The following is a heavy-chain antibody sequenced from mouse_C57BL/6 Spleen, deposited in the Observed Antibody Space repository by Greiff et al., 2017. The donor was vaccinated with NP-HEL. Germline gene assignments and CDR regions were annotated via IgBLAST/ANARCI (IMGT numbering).Heavy chain of an antibody. Sequence: QVQLQQPGAELVRPGSSVKLSCKASGYTFTSYWMHWVKQRPIQGLDWIGNIDPSDSETHYNQKFKDKATLTVDKSSSTAYMQLSSLTSDDSAVYYCTRAVSTVVAGGNWYFDVWGTGTTVTVSS. V-gene: IGHV1-52*01. CDR1: GYTFTSYW. J-gene: IGHJ1*03. CDR2: IDPSDSET. CDR3: TRAVSTVVAGGNWYFDV. D-gene: IGHD1-1*01.